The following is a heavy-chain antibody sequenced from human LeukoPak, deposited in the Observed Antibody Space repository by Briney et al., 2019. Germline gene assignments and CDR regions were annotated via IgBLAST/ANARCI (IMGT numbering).Heavy chain of an antibody. V-gene: IGHV3-64*01. CDR3: ARVGEAGGTNYFDY. Sequence: PGGSLRLSCAASGFTFSSYSMHWVRQAPGMGLEYVSAISGNGGSTYYANSVKGRFTISRDNSKNTLYLQMGSLRAEDMAVYYCARVGEAGGTNYFDYWGQGTLVTVSS. D-gene: IGHD6-13*01. CDR1: GFTFSSYS. CDR2: ISGNGGST. J-gene: IGHJ4*02.